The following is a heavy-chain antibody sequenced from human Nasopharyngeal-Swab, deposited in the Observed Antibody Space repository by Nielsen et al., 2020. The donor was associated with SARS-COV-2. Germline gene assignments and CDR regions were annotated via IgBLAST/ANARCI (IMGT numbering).Heavy chain of an antibody. D-gene: IGHD1-26*01. J-gene: IGHJ4*02. CDR2: ISAYNGNT. CDR3: ARDPSTLRGSNWFDY. V-gene: IGHV1-18*01. Sequence: ASVKVSCKVSGYSFTSYGISWVRQAPGQGLEWMGWISAYNGNTNYAQKLQGRVTMTTDTSTSTAYMELRSLRSDDTAVYYCARDPSTLRGSNWFDYWDQGTLVTVSS. CDR1: GYSFTSYG.